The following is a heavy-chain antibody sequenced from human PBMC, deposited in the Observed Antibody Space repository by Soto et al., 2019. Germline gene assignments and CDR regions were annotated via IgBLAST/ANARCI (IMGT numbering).Heavy chain of an antibody. J-gene: IGHJ5*02. CDR3: ARIPANWFDP. D-gene: IGHD2-2*01. Sequence: GGSLRLAWSSSGFTFSDYYMSWIRQAPGKGLEWVSYISSSSSYTNYADSVKGRFTISRDNAKNSLYLQMNSLRAEDTAVYYCARIPANWFDPWGQGTLVTVSS. CDR1: GFTFSDYY. V-gene: IGHV3-11*06. CDR2: ISSSSSYT.